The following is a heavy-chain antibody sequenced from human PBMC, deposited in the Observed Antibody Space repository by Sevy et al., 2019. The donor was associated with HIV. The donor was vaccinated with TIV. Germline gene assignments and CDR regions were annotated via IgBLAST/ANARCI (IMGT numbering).Heavy chain of an antibody. D-gene: IGHD4-17*01. Sequence: SQTLSLTCAISGDSVSSNGAAWNWIRQSPSRGLEWLGRTYYRSKWYNNYAVSVKSRITINPDTSKNQFSLHLDSMTPEDTAVYYCVRAVTTWDGRGGNCFDSWGQGILVTVSS. CDR2: TYYRSKWYN. CDR1: GDSVSSNGAA. J-gene: IGHJ5*01. CDR3: VRAVTTWDGRGGNCFDS. V-gene: IGHV6-1*01.